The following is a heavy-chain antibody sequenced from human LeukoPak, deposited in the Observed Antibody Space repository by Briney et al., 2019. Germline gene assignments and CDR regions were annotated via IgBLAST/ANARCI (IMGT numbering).Heavy chain of an antibody. D-gene: IGHD3-9*01. CDR2: IHTSGST. V-gene: IGHV4-4*09. Sequence: SETLSLTCTVSGGSNSTYYWTWIRQPPGKGLEWIGYIHTSGSTNYNPSLKSRVTMSVDTSKNQFSLRLSSVTAADTAVYYCARGNILTGYCFDFWGQGALVTVSS. J-gene: IGHJ4*02. CDR3: ARGNILTGYCFDF. CDR1: GGSNSTYY.